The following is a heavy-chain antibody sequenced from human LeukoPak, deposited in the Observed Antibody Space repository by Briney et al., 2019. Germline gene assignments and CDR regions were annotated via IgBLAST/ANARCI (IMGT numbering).Heavy chain of an antibody. CDR1: GFTFNNYW. J-gene: IGHJ4*02. V-gene: IGHV3-23*01. CDR3: AKDHHADTAMVS. Sequence: PGGSLRLSCAASGFTFNNYWMSWVRQAPGEGLEWVSSISGSVGRTFYADSVKGRFTISRDNSKNTLYLQMYSLRAEDTALYYCAKDHHADTAMVSWGQGTLVTVSS. CDR2: ISGSVGRT. D-gene: IGHD5-18*01.